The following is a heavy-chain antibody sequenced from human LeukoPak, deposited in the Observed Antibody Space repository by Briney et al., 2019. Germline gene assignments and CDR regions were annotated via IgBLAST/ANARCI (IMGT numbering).Heavy chain of an antibody. CDR2: IYYSGST. CDR1: GGFISSYY. J-gene: IGHJ5*02. CDR3: ARDRRYGGNLWFDP. Sequence: SETLPPTCTLSGGFISSYYWSWIRQPPGKGLEWIGYIYYSGSTNYNPSLKSRVTISVDTSKNQFSLKLSSVTAADTAVYYCARDRRYGGNLWFDPWGQGTLVTVSS. V-gene: IGHV4-59*01. D-gene: IGHD4-23*01.